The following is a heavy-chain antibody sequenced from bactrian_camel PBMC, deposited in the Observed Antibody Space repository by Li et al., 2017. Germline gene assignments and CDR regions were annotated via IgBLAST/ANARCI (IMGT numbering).Heavy chain of an antibody. CDR1: GYIFKRCP. CDR2: IYSDGSNK. CDR3: ATDSNGGTWSPRTADFGY. J-gene: IGHJ6*01. V-gene: IGHV3-2*01. D-gene: IGHD6*01. Sequence: QVQLVESGGGSVQAGGPLKLSCKTSGYIFKRCPMAWYRQAPGKGLEWVASIYSDGSNKYYADSVKDRFTISRDNANNMVYLQMNSLKSEDTALYYCATDSNGGTWSPRTADFGYWGQGTQVTVS.